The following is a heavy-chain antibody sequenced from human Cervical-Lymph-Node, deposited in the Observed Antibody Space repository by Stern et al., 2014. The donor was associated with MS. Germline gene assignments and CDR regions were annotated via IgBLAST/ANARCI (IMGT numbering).Heavy chain of an antibody. CDR2: INPHTGGT. D-gene: IGHD5-18*01. J-gene: IGHJ6*02. V-gene: IGHV1-2*02. CDR1: GYTFSDKY. Sequence: VQLVESGAEVKKPGASVRVSCKASGYTFSDKYMQWVRQAPGQGLEWIGWINPHTGGTNYAQQFRGRVTMTRDPSISTAYMDLNSLRSDDTAVYYCATDITATGFYYYGMDVWGQGTTVTVSS. CDR3: ATDITATGFYYYGMDV.